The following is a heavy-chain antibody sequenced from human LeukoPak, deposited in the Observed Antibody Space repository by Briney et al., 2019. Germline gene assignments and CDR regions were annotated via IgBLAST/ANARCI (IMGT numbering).Heavy chain of an antibody. V-gene: IGHV3-30-3*01. CDR3: ARGPHYYGSGSYYSWFDP. CDR2: ISYDGSNK. Sequence: GGSLRLSCAASGFTFSSHDMHWVRQAPGKGLEWVAVISYDGSNKYYADSVKGRFTISRDNSKNTLYLQMNSLRAEDTAVYYCARGPHYYGSGSYYSWFDPWGQGTLVTVSS. D-gene: IGHD3-10*01. J-gene: IGHJ5*02. CDR1: GFTFSSHD.